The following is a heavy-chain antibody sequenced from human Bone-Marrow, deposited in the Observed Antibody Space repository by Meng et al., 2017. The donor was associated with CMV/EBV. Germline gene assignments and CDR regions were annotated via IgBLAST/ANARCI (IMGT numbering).Heavy chain of an antibody. CDR3: ARYCSSTSCSDAFDI. CDR2: IYYSGST. Sequence: SETLSLTCTVSGGSISSYYWSWIRQPPGKGLEWIGYIYYSGSTNYNPSLKSRVTISVDTSKNQFSLKLSSVTAADTAVYYCARYCSSTSCSDAFDIWGQGTMVTVSS. D-gene: IGHD2-2*01. J-gene: IGHJ3*02. CDR1: GGSISSYY. V-gene: IGHV4-59*12.